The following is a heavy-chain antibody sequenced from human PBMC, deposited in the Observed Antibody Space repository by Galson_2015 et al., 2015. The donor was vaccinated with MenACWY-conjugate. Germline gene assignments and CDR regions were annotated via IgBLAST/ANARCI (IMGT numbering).Heavy chain of an antibody. CDR1: GGSISSYY. Sequence: SETLSLTCTVSGGSISSYYWSWIRQPPGKGLEWIGYIYYSGSTNYNPSLKSRVTISVDTSKNQFSLKLSSVTAADTAVYYCARSGSSSWWSPIGGKTYYYYGMDVWGQGTTVTVSS. CDR3: ARSGSSSWWSPIGGKTYYYYGMDV. CDR2: IYYSGST. D-gene: IGHD6-13*01. V-gene: IGHV4-59*08. J-gene: IGHJ6*02.